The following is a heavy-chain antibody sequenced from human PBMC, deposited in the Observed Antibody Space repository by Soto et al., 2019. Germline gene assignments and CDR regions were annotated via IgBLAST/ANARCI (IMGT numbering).Heavy chain of an antibody. V-gene: IGHV4-39*01. CDR3: AREFYPRYIGYCSGGSCYHGSTLGDY. J-gene: IGHJ4*02. Sequence: SETLSLTCTVSGGSISSSSYYWGWIRQPPGKGLEWIGSIYYSGSTYYNPSLKSRVTISVDTSKNQFSLKLSSVTAADTAVYYCAREFYPRYIGYCSGGSCYHGSTLGDYWGQGTLVTVSS. CDR2: IYYSGST. CDR1: GGSISSSSYY. D-gene: IGHD2-15*01.